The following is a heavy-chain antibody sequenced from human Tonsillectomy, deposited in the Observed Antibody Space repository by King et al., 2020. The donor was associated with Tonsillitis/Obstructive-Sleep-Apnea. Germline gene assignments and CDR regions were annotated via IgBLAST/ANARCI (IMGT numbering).Heavy chain of an antibody. Sequence: EVQLVESGAEVKKPGESLRLSCKSSGDSSTSYWISWVRQMPGKGLEWMGRIDPSDSYTNYSPSFQGHVTISADKSISTAYLQWSSLKASDTAMYYCARHALGVGITNFDYWGQGTLVTVSS. J-gene: IGHJ4*02. CDR3: ARHALGVGITNFDY. CDR1: GDSSTSYW. D-gene: IGHD1-26*01. V-gene: IGHV5-10-1*01. CDR2: IDPSDSYT.